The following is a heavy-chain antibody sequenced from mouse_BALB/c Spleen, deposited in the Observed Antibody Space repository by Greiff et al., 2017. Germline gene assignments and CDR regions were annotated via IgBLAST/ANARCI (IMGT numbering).Heavy chain of an antibody. V-gene: IGHV3-6*02. J-gene: IGHJ4*01. CDR2: ISYDGSN. CDR3: ARGDGNYGGDY. Sequence: EVKLMESGPGLVKPSQSLSLTCSVTGYSITSGYYWNWIRQFPGNKLEWMGYISYDGSNNYNPSLKNRISITRDTSKNQFFLKLNSVTTEDTATYYCARGDGNYGGDYWGQGTSVTVSS. D-gene: IGHD2-1*01. CDR1: GYSITSGYY.